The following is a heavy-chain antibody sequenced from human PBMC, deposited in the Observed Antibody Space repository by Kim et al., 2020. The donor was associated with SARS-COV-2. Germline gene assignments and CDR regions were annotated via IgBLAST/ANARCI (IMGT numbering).Heavy chain of an antibody. Sequence: SETLSLTCTVSGGSISSYYWSWIRQPPGKGLEWIGYIYYSGSTNYNPSLKSRVTISVDTSKNQFSLKLSSVTAADTAVYYCARSNLDYSIAIYYYYYMDVWGKGTTVTVSS. CDR3: ARSNLDYSIAIYYYYYMDV. CDR1: GGSISSYY. D-gene: IGHD4-4*01. V-gene: IGHV4-59*01. CDR2: IYYSGST. J-gene: IGHJ6*03.